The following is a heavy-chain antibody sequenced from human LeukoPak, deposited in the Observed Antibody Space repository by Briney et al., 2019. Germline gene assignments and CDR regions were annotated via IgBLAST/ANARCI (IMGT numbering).Heavy chain of an antibody. Sequence: PSQTLSLTCTVSGGSIGSGDYYWSWIRQPPGKGLEWIGYIYDSGETYYNPSLKSRVIISLDTSKNQFYLRLSSVTASDTAVYYCARDRGVVIPFDYWGQGTLVTVSS. CDR2: IYDSGET. V-gene: IGHV4-30-4*08. CDR1: GGSIGSGDYY. CDR3: ARDRGVVIPFDY. J-gene: IGHJ4*02. D-gene: IGHD2-2*01.